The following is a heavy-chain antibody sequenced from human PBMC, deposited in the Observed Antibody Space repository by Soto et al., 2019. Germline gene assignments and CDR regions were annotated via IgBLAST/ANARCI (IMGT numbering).Heavy chain of an antibody. CDR2: IIPISGTA. CDR3: ARTMILYSYGQANCFDH. CDR1: GGTFSSYA. Sequence: ASVKVSCKASGGTFSSYAISWVRQAPGQGLEWMGGIIPISGTANYAKKFQGRVTITADESTSTAYMEMRSMRSEATAVYYCARTMILYSYGQANCFDHWGQGTLLTVSS. D-gene: IGHD5-18*01. J-gene: IGHJ5*02. V-gene: IGHV1-69*13.